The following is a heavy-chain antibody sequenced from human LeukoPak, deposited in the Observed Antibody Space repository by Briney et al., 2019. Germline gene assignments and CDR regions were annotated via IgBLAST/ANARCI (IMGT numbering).Heavy chain of an antibody. CDR2: IYYSGST. D-gene: IGHD3-10*01. V-gene: IGHV4-59*01. Sequence: SETLSLTCTVSGGSISSFYWSWIRQPPGKGLEWIGYIYYSGSTNYNPSLKSRVTISVDTSKNQFSLRLRPVTAADTAVYYCARVSRGVYYYYYYMDVWGKGTTVTVSS. J-gene: IGHJ6*03. CDR1: GGSISSFY. CDR3: ARVSRGVYYYYYYMDV.